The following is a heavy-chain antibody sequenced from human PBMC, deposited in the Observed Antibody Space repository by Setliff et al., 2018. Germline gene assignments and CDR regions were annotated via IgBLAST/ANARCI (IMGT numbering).Heavy chain of an antibody. V-gene: IGHV3-23*01. D-gene: IGHD3-3*01. J-gene: IGHJ3*02. CDR2: LSPDDKVR. CDR3: ARGKTFFGAFIRAFDI. Sequence: HPGGSLRLSCEASGFIFSNYAMDWVRQAPGKGLEWVAVLSPDDKVRQYADSVKGRFAISRDNSKSTLYLQMNNLRAEDTAVYFCARGKTFFGAFIRAFDIWGQGTMVTVSS. CDR1: GFIFSNYA.